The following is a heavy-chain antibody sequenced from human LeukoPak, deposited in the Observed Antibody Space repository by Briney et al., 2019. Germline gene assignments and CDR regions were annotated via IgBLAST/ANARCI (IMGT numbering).Heavy chain of an antibody. CDR3: AREVLDYSGSGTYYRHFDF. CDR2: IYYSGTT. CDR1: GVSINGFY. J-gene: IGHJ4*02. Sequence: PSETLSLTCTVSGVSINGFYWSWIRQPPGKGLEWMGYIYYSGTTNYNPSLRSRVTISVDTSKNQFSLKLSSVTTADTAVYYCAREVLDYSGSGTYYRHFDFWGQGTLVTVSS. D-gene: IGHD3-10*01. V-gene: IGHV4-59*01.